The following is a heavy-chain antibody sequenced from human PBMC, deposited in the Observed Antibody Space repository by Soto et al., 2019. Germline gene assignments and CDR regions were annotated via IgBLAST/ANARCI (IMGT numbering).Heavy chain of an antibody. D-gene: IGHD6-19*01. J-gene: IGHJ6*02. CDR2: ISSSSSSI. CDR3: ARELGFDAVARMDV. V-gene: IGHV3-48*01. CDR1: GVTFSSYS. Sequence: EVQLVESGGCLVQPGGSLRLSCTASGVTFSSYSMVWVRQAPGKGLEWVSYISSSSSSIYYADSVKGRFSTSRDNTKNSTSLHMNSLRVEDTGVYYCARELGFDAVARMDVWGQGTTVTVSS.